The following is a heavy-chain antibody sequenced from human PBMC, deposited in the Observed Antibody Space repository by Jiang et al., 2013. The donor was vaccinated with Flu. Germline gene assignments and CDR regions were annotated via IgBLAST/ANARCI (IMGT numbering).Heavy chain of an antibody. CDR2: ISSRSSYI. CDR1: GFTFSDYY. J-gene: IGHJ5*02. Sequence: VQLLEVWGRPGQGLGGSLRLSCAASGFTFSDYYMDWVRQAPGKGLEWVSSISSRSSYIYYADSLKGRFTISRDNAKNSLYLQMNSLRAEDTAVYYCARGYYDSSGYFPDNWFDPWGQGTLVTVSS. D-gene: IGHD3-22*01. CDR3: ARGYYDSSGYFPDNWFDP. V-gene: IGHV3-21*06.